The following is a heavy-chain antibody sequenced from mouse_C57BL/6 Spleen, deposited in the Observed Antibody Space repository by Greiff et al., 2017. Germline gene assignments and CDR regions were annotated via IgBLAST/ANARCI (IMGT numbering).Heavy chain of an antibody. CDR2: INPSSGYT. Sequence: QVQLKESGAELAKPGASVKLSCKASGYTFTSYWMHWVKQRPGQGLEWIGYINPSSGYTKYNQKFKDKATLTADKSPSTAYMQLSSLTYEDSAVYYCAIPYLMGVRAPMDYWGQGTSVTVSS. V-gene: IGHV1-7*01. D-gene: IGHD1-1*02. CDR1: GYTFTSYW. CDR3: AIPYLMGVRAPMDY. J-gene: IGHJ4*01.